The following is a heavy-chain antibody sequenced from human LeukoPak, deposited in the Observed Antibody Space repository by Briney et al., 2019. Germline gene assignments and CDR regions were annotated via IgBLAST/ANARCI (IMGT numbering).Heavy chain of an antibody. CDR1: GYTFSSYA. Sequence: GGSLRLSCAASGYTFSSYAMSWVRQAPGKGLEWVSAISGSGGSTYYADSVRGRFTISRDNSKNTLYLQMNSLRAEDTAVYYCARRKFLGWFDPWGQGTLVTVSS. D-gene: IGHD7-27*01. J-gene: IGHJ5*02. V-gene: IGHV3-23*01. CDR3: ARRKFLGWFDP. CDR2: ISGSGGST.